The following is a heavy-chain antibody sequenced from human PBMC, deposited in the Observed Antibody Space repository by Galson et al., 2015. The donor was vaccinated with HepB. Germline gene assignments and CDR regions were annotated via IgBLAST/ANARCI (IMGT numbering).Heavy chain of an antibody. V-gene: IGHV6-1*01. CDR3: ARGMVYARYFDY. CDR2: TYYRSKWYN. Sequence: CAISGDSVSSNSAAWNWIRQSPSRGLEWLGRTYYRSKWYNDYAVSVKSRVTINPDTSKNQFSLQLNSVTPEDTAVYYCARGMVYARYFDYWGRGTLVTVSS. J-gene: IGHJ4*02. D-gene: IGHD2-8*01. CDR1: GDSVSSNSAA.